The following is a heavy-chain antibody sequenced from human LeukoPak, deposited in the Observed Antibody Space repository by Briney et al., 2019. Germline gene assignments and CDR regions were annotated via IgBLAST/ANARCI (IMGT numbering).Heavy chain of an antibody. V-gene: IGHV3-30*02. J-gene: IGHJ4*02. CDR3: AKDEYGSSSYYFDY. CDR1: GFTFSNYG. CDR2: IQYDGSKE. D-gene: IGHD6-13*01. Sequence: GGSLRLSCAASGFTFSNYGMFWVRQAPGQGLEWVAIIQYDGSKEYYADSVKGRFTISRDNSKNMVYLQMNSLRAEDTAVYYCAKDEYGSSSYYFDYWGQGTLVTVSS.